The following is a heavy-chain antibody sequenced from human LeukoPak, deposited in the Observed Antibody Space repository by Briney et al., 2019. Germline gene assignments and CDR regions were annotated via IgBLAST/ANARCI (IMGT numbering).Heavy chain of an antibody. CDR3: AKDSSGWSGWFDP. D-gene: IGHD6-19*01. V-gene: IGHV3-9*01. J-gene: IGHJ5*02. CDR2: IRWDGGSI. CDR1: GFTLDDYA. Sequence: GGSLRLSCAASGFTLDDYAMRWVRQAPGKGLEWVSGIRWDGGSIGYADSVKGRFTISRDNAKNSLYLQMNSLRAEDTALYYCAKDSSGWSGWFDPWGQGTLVTVYS.